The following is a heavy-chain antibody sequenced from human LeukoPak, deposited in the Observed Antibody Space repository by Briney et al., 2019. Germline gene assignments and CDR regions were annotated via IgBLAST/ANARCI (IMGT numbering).Heavy chain of an antibody. J-gene: IGHJ4*02. CDR2: ISYDGSNK. V-gene: IGHV3-30*18. D-gene: IGHD2-2*01. Sequence: GGSLRLSCAASGFTFSSYGMHWVRQAPGKGLEWVAVISYDGSNKYYADSVKGRFTISRDNSKNTLYLQMNSLRAEDTAVYYCAKDIVVVPAAWGFDYWGQGTLVTVSS. CDR3: AKDIVVVPAAWGFDY. CDR1: GFTFSSYG.